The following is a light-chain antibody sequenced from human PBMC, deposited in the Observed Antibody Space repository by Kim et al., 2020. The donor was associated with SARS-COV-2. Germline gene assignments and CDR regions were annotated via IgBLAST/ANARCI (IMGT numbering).Light chain of an antibody. J-gene: IGKJ2*03. CDR2: EIS. CDR3: MQGTQFPYS. V-gene: IGKV2-24*01. Sequence: QPASISCKSSQRLLHSDGGTYLSWHHQRPGQPPRLLIYEISNRLSGVPDRFSGSGAGTDFTLTISGVEAEDVGVYYCMQGTQFPYSFGQGTKLEI. CDR1: QRLLHSDGGTY.